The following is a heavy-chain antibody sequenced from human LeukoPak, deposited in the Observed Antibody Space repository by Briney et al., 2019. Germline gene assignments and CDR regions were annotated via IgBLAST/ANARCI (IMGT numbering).Heavy chain of an antibody. J-gene: IGHJ4*02. Sequence: SETLSLTCTVSGGSINSYYWSWIRQPPGKGLEWIGEINHSGSTNYNPSLKSRVTISVDTSKNQFSLKLSSVTAADTAVYYCASCSSTSCYNRGGTDYWGQGTLVTVSS. V-gene: IGHV4-34*01. CDR3: ASCSSTSCYNRGGTDY. D-gene: IGHD2-2*02. CDR2: INHSGST. CDR1: GGSINSYY.